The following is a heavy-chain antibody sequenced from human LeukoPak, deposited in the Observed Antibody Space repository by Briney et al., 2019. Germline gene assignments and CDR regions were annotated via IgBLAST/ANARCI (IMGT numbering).Heavy chain of an antibody. CDR1: GFTFSSYG. Sequence: GGSLRLSCAGTGFTFSSYGMHWVRQAPGKGLEWVAFIRYDGSNKYYADSVKGRFTISRDNSKNTLYLQMNSLRAEDTAVYYCATLMVRGVIIPFDYWGQGTLVTVSS. J-gene: IGHJ4*02. D-gene: IGHD3-10*01. CDR3: ATLMVRGVIIPFDY. V-gene: IGHV3-30*02. CDR2: IRYDGSNK.